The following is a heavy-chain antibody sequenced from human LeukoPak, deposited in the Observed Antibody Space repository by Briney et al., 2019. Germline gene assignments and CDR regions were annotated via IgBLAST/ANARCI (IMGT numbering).Heavy chain of an antibody. D-gene: IGHD3-22*01. J-gene: IGHJ4*02. CDR1: GFTFDDYA. Sequence: GGSLRLSCAASGFTFDDYAMHWVRQAPGKGLEWVSGISWNSGSIGYADSVKGRFTISRDNAKNSLYLQMNSLRAEDMALYYCAKGSPYSGYLYYWGQGTLVTASS. V-gene: IGHV3-9*03. CDR2: ISWNSGSI. CDR3: AKGSPYSGYLYY.